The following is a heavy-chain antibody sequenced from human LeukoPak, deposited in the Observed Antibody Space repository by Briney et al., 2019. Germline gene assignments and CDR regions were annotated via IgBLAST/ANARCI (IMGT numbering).Heavy chain of an antibody. V-gene: IGHV4-59*01. CDR2: IYHSGST. CDR3: ARDGYSGNDGL. Sequence: SETLSLTCAVYGGSFSSYYWSWIRQPPGKGLEWIGYIYHSGSTKYNPSLKSRVTISVDTSKNQFSLILSSVTAADTAVYYCARDGYSGNDGLWGQGTLVTVSS. CDR1: GGSFSSYY. J-gene: IGHJ4*02. D-gene: IGHD5-12*01.